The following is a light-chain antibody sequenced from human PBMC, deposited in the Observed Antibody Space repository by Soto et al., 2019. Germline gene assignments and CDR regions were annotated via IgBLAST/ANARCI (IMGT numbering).Light chain of an antibody. CDR2: DAS. Sequence: DVQMTQSPSTLSASVGDRVTITCRASQSISTWLAWYQQKPGKAPNLLIYDASNLESGDPSRFSGSGSETEFTLTISSLQPDDFATYYCQQYNSPMYTFGQGTKLEIE. V-gene: IGKV1-5*01. J-gene: IGKJ2*01. CDR1: QSISTW. CDR3: QQYNSPMYT.